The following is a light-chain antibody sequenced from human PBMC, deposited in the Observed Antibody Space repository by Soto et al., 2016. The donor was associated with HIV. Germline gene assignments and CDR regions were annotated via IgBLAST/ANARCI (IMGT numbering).Light chain of an antibody. CDR3: LQYDVLWT. CDR2: DAS. V-gene: IGKV1-33*01. J-gene: IGKJ1*01. Sequence: DIQMTQSPSSLSASVGDRVTITCQASQDISRYLNWYQQKPGQAPHVLISDASNLETGVPSRFSASGSGTDFTLTINSLQPDDFATYYCLQYDVLWTFGPGTKVEIK. CDR1: QDISRY.